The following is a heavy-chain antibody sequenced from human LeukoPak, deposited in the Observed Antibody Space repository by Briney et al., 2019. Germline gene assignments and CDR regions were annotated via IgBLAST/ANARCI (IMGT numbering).Heavy chain of an antibody. J-gene: IGHJ1*01. CDR1: GYTLTELS. CDR3: ATDDSGSYQNYRH. D-gene: IGHD3-10*01. CDR2: FDPQEGET. V-gene: IGHV1-24*01. Sequence: ASVKVSCKVSGYTLTELSMHWVRHAPGKGLEWGEGFDPQEGETIDTKNTHRSVTMTEDTSTDPAYMDTSSLRSENTAVYYCATDDSGSYQNYRHWGQEPWSPSPQ.